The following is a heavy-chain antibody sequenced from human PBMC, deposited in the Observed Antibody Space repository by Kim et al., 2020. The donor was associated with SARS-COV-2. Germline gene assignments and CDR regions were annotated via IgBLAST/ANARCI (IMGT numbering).Heavy chain of an antibody. J-gene: IGHJ6*02. CDR3: AREWGVVVVPAAKYYYGMDV. V-gene: IGHV3-30*04. D-gene: IGHD2-2*01. CDR2: ISYDGSNK. CDR1: GFTFSSYA. Sequence: GGSLRLSCAASGFTFSSYAMHWVRQAPGKGLEWVAVISYDGSNKYYADSVKGRFTISRDNSKNTLYLQMNSLRAEDTAVYYCAREWGVVVVPAAKYYYGMDVWGQGTTVTVSS.